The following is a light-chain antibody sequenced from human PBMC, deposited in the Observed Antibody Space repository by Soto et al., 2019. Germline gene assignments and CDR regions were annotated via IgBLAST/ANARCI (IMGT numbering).Light chain of an antibody. J-gene: IGLJ1*01. Sequence: QSVLTQRACRYGATGQAISMSCSGSSSDVGGYNYVSWYQQHPGKAPKLMIYDVSNRPSGVSNRFSGSKSGNTASLTISGLQAEDEADYSCSSYTSSSTLYVFGTGTKVPVL. CDR1: SSDVGGYNY. CDR2: DVS. V-gene: IGLV2-14*01. CDR3: SSYTSSSTLYV.